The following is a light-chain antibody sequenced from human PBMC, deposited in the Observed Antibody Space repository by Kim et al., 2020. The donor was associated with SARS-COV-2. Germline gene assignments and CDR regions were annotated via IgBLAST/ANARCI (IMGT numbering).Light chain of an antibody. V-gene: IGLV2-14*03. Sequence: QSALTQPASVSGSPGQSNTIPCTGTNSDVGGYNYVAWYQQHPGKVPKLMIYDVSNRTSRFSNRFCGSKFGNTASLTISGRQAEGEADYYCSSYTSIARVGFGGATKLAVL. CDR3: SSYTSIARVG. CDR1: NSDVGGYNY. J-gene: IGLJ2*01. CDR2: DVS.